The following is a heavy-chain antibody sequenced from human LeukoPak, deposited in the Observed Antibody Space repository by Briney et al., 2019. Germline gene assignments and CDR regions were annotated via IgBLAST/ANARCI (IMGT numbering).Heavy chain of an antibody. V-gene: IGHV4-59*01. J-gene: IGHJ3*02. CDR1: GGSISSYY. CDR3: ARSSQLSWSGYYTVQSDAFDI. Sequence: PSETLSLTCTVSGGSISSYYWSWIRQPPGKGLEWLGYIYYSGSTNYNPSLKSRVTISVDTSKNQFSLKLSSVTAADTAVYYCARSSQLSWSGYYTVQSDAFDIWGQGTMVTVSS. D-gene: IGHD3-3*01. CDR2: IYYSGST.